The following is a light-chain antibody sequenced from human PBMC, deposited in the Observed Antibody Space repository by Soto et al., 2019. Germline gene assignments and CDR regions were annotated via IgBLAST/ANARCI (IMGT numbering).Light chain of an antibody. Sequence: SQVTRSPWSLSAHVGDTGTITGRASQSISRHLNWYQQKPGKAPKLLINIASSLQSGVPSRFSGSGSGTDFTLTISNVQPEDFATYYCQQTYSTPQPFGQGTRREI. CDR3: QQTYSTPQP. J-gene: IGKJ5*01. CDR1: QSISRH. V-gene: IGKV1-39*01. CDR2: IAS.